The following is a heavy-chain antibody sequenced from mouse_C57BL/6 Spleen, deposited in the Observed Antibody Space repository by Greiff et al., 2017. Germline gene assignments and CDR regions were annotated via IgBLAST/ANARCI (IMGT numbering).Heavy chain of an antibody. J-gene: IGHJ3*01. CDR1: GFTFNTYA. CDR2: IRSKSSNYAT. Sequence: EVKLVESGGGLVQPKGSLKLSCAASGFTFNTYAMHWVRQAPGKGLEWVARIRSKSSNYATYYADSVKDRFTISRDDSQSMLYLQMNNLKTEDTAMYYYVREGGDGSLAWFAYWGQGTLVTVSA. V-gene: IGHV10-3*01. D-gene: IGHD2-3*01. CDR3: VREGGDGSLAWFAY.